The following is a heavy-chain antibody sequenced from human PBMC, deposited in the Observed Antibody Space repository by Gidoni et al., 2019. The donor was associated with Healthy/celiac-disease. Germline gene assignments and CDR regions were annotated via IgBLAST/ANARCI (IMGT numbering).Heavy chain of an antibody. CDR2: ISGSGGST. CDR3: AKDPPYIVVVPAASEFDY. Sequence: EVQLLESGGGLVQPGGSLRLSCAASGFTFSSYAMSWVRQAPGKGLEWVSAISGSGGSTYYADSVKGRFTISRDNSKNTLYLQMNSLRAEDTAVYYCAKDPPYIVVVPAASEFDYWGQGTLVTVSS. D-gene: IGHD2-2*01. V-gene: IGHV3-23*01. CDR1: GFTFSSYA. J-gene: IGHJ4*02.